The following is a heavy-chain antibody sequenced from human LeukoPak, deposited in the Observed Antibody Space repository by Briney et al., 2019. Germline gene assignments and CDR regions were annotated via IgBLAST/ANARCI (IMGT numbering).Heavy chain of an antibody. CDR2: IYYGGST. J-gene: IGHJ3*02. Sequence: SETLSLTCTVSGGSISSYYWSWIRQPPGKGLEWIGYIYYGGSTNYNPSLKSRVTISVDTSKNQSSLKLSSVTAADTAVYYCARDPVVGANDAFDIWGQGTMVTVSS. CDR3: ARDPVVGANDAFDI. V-gene: IGHV4-59*01. D-gene: IGHD1-26*01. CDR1: GGSISSYY.